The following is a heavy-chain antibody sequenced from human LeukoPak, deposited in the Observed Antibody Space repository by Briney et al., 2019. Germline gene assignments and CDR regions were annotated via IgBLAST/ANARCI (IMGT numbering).Heavy chain of an antibody. CDR1: GGSISSYY. CDR2: IYYSGST. Sequence: SETLSLTCTVSGGSISSYYWSWIRQPPGKGLEWIGYIYYSGSTNYNPSLKSRVTISVDTSKNQFSLKLSSVTAADTAVYYCARGEFMVRGVIIAYYFDYWGRGTLVTVSS. V-gene: IGHV4-59*01. J-gene: IGHJ4*02. D-gene: IGHD3-10*01. CDR3: ARGEFMVRGVIIAYYFDY.